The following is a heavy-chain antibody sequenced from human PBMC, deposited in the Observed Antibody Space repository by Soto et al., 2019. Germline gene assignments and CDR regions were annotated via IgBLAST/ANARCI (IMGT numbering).Heavy chain of an antibody. CDR2: VYYSGST. CDR3: ARTHYDFWSGYYMYFQH. V-gene: IGHV4-39*01. D-gene: IGHD3-3*01. J-gene: IGHJ1*01. CDR1: GGSISSSSYY. Sequence: SETLSLTCTVSGGSISSSSYYWGWIRQPPGKGLEWIGSVYYSGSTYYNPSLKSRVTISVDTSKNQFSLKLSSVTAADTAVYYCARTHYDFWSGYYMYFQHWGQGTLVTVSS.